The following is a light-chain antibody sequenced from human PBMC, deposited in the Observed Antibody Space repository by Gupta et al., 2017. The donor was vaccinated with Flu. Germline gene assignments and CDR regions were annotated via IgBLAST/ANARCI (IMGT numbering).Light chain of an antibody. V-gene: IGKV1-6*01. CDR1: QGIRND. Sequence: NQVTQSPSSLSASVGDRVTITCRASQGIRNDLGWYQQKPGKAPNLLIYGASSLQSGVPSRFSGSGSGTEFTLTISSLQPEDFATYYCQQYYNYPRTFGQGTKVEIK. J-gene: IGKJ1*01. CDR3: QQYYNYPRT. CDR2: GAS.